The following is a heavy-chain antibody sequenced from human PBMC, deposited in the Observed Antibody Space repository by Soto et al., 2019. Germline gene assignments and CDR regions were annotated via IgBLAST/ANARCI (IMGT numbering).Heavy chain of an antibody. D-gene: IGHD2-15*01. J-gene: IGHJ4*02. Sequence: DVQLLESGGGLVQPGGSLRLSCAASGFTFSSYAMSWVRQAPGKGLEWVSAISATGGSAFYADSVKGRFTISRDNSKHTVFTQIVSLVTEDTVVYYCATVSTAVYCFEFWGQGTLVTVSS. V-gene: IGHV3-23*01. CDR2: ISATGGSA. CDR1: GFTFSSYA. CDR3: ATVSTAVYCFEF.